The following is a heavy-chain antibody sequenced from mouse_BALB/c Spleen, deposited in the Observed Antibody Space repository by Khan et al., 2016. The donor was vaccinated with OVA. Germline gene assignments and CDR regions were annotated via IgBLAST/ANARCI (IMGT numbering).Heavy chain of an antibody. J-gene: IGHJ3*01. CDR3: ARDYWFVY. Sequence: EVQLQESGGGLVKPGGSLKLSCAASGFTFSNYAMSWVRQTPEKRLEWVASISSGDNIYYPDSVKGRFTISRDNARNILYLQMSSLRSEDTAIYYCARDYWFVYWGQGTLVTVSA. CDR1: GFTFSNYA. V-gene: IGHV5-6-5*01. CDR2: ISSGDNI.